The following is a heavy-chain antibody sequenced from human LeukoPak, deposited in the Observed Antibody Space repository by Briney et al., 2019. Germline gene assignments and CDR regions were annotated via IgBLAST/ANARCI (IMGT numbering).Heavy chain of an antibody. D-gene: IGHD3-22*01. CDR3: TTDFTMIVVVNDAFDI. J-gene: IGHJ3*02. Sequence: PGGSLRLSCAASGFTFSNAWMSWVRQAPGKGLEWVGRIKSKTDGGTTDYAAPVKGRFTISRDDSKNTLYLQMNSLKTEDTAVYYCTTDFTMIVVVNDAFDIWGQGTMVTVSS. V-gene: IGHV3-15*01. CDR1: GFTFSNAW. CDR2: IKSKTDGGTT.